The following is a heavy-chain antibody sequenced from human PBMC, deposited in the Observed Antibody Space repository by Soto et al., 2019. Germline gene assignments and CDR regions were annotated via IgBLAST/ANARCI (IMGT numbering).Heavy chain of an antibody. CDR2: INPSGGST. Sequence: VASVKVSCKASGYTFTSYYMHWVRQAPGQGLEWMGIINPSGGSTSYAQKFQGRVTMTRDTSTSTVYMELSSLRSEDTAVYYCARAEVVGATIYWFDPWGQGTLVTVSS. CDR1: GYTFTSYY. D-gene: IGHD1-26*01. CDR3: ARAEVVGATIYWFDP. V-gene: IGHV1-46*01. J-gene: IGHJ5*02.